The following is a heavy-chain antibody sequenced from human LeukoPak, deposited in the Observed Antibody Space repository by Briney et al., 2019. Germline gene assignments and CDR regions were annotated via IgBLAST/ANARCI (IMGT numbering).Heavy chain of an antibody. V-gene: IGHV3-23*01. CDR3: AKTQWKVGATDYFDY. CDR1: GFAFKNYA. Sequence: SGGSLRLSCAASGFAFKNYAMTWVRQAPGKGLQWVSNINDNGGQRHYADPVKGRFTISRDNSKNTLFLQMDSLRAEDTAVYYCAKTQWKVGATDYFDYWGHGILVTVSS. J-gene: IGHJ4*01. D-gene: IGHD1-26*01. CDR2: INDNGGQR.